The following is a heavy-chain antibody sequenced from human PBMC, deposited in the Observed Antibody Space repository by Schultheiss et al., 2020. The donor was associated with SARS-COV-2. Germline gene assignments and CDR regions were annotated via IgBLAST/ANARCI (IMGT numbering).Heavy chain of an antibody. D-gene: IGHD1-7*01. V-gene: IGHV4-4*07. Sequence: LTYTVSGGSISSFYWNWIRQPAGKGLEWIGLIYTSGSTKYNPSLKSRVIMSVDTSKNHFSLKLRSVTAADTAVYYCARDLVVTGTRVNGDYWGQGTLVTVSS. CDR2: IYTSGST. CDR1: GGSISSFY. CDR3: ARDLVVTGTRVNGDY. J-gene: IGHJ4*02.